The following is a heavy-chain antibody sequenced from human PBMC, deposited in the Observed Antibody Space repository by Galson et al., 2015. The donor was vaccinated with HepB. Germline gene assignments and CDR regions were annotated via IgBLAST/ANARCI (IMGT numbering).Heavy chain of an antibody. J-gene: IGHJ6*02. CDR2: INPNSGGT. V-gene: IGHV1-2*04. CDR3: ARARNYYGSGSPYYGMDV. CDR1: GYTFTGYY. Sequence: SVKVSCKASGYTFTGYYMHWVRQAPGQGLEWMGWINPNSGGTNYAQKFQGWVTMTRDTSISTAYMELSKLRSDDTAVYYCARARNYYGSGSPYYGMDVWGQGTTVTVSS. D-gene: IGHD3-10*01.